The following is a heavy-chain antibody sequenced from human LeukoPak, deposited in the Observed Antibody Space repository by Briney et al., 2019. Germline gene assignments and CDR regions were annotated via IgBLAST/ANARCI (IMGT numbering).Heavy chain of an antibody. Sequence: SETLSLTCAVYGGSFSGYYWSWIRQPPGKGLEWIREINHSGSTNYNPSLKSRVTISVDTSKNQFSLKLSSVTAADTAVYYCASGRYSSGYYYRDYWGQGTLVTVSS. CDR1: GGSFSGYY. CDR2: INHSGST. V-gene: IGHV4-34*01. D-gene: IGHD3-22*01. J-gene: IGHJ4*02. CDR3: ASGRYSSGYYYRDY.